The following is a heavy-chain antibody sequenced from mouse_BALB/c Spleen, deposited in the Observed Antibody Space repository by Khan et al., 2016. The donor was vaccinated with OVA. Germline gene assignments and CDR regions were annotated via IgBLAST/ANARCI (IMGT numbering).Heavy chain of an antibody. D-gene: IGHD2-4*01. Sequence: QVQLQQSGPELVKPGALVKISCKASGYTFTSYDINWVKQRPGQGLEWIGWIYPGDDSTNYNEKFKGKATLTADRSSNTAYMQLSSLTSENSAVYCRAREGLRGVAMDYWGQGTSVTVAS. J-gene: IGHJ4*01. CDR1: GYTFTSYD. CDR3: AREGLRGVAMDY. CDR2: IYPGDDST. V-gene: IGHV1S56*01.